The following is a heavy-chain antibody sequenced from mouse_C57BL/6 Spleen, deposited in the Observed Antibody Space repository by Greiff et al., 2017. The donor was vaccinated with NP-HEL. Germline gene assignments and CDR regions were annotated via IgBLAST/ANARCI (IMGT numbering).Heavy chain of an antibody. CDR2: IWRGGST. J-gene: IGHJ1*03. V-gene: IGHV2-5*01. Sequence: VQLQESGPGLVAPSQSLSITCTVSGFSLTSYGVHWVRQSPGKGLEWLGVIWRGGSTDYNAAFMSRLSITKDNSKSQVFFKMNSLQADDTAIYYCATNYYGSSPYWYFDVWGTGTTVTVSS. CDR1: GFSLTSYG. CDR3: ATNYYGSSPYWYFDV. D-gene: IGHD1-1*01.